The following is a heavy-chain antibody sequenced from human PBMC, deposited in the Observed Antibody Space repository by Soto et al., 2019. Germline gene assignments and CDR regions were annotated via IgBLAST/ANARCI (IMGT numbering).Heavy chain of an antibody. CDR2: ISSSSSYI. D-gene: IGHD3-22*01. CDR1: GFTFSSYS. CDR3: ARGLYYYDSSGYYSP. Sequence: EVQLVESGGGLVKPGGSLRLSCAASGFTFSSYSMNWVRQAPGKGLEWVSSISSSSSYIYYADSVKGRFTISRDNAKNSLHLQMNSLRAEDMAVYYCARGLYYYDSSGYYSPWGQGTLVTVSS. J-gene: IGHJ5*02. V-gene: IGHV3-21*01.